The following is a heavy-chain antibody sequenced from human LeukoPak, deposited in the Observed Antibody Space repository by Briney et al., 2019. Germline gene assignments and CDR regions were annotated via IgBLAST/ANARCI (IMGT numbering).Heavy chain of an antibody. CDR1: GGSFSGYY. D-gene: IGHD2-2*01. V-gene: IGHV4-34*01. CDR3: ASPSSTSCYACAFDI. CDR2: INHSGST. J-gene: IGHJ3*02. Sequence: SETLSLTCAVYGGSFSGYYWSWIRQPPGKGLEWIGEINHSGSTNYNPSLKSRVTISVDTSKNQFSLKLSSVTAADTAVYYCASPSSTSCYACAFDIWGQGTMVTVSS.